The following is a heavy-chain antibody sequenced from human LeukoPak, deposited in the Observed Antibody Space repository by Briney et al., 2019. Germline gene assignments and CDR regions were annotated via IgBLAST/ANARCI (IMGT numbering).Heavy chain of an antibody. J-gene: IGHJ4*02. D-gene: IGHD2-8*02. CDR2: IWYDGSNK. CDR1: GFTFSSYG. CDR3: ARDQSKAWSLDY. V-gene: IGHV3-33*01. Sequence: GGSLRLPCAASGFTFSSYGMHWVRQAPGKGLEWVAVIWYDGSNKYYADSVKGRFTISRDNSKNTLYLQMNSLRAEDTAVYYCARDQSKAWSLDYWGQGTLVTVSS.